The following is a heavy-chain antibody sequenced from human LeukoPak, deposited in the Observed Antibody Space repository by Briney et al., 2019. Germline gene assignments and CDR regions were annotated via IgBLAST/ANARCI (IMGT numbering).Heavy chain of an antibody. CDR1: GGSISSSSYY. D-gene: IGHD5-18*01. CDR2: IYYSGST. J-gene: IGHJ3*02. CDR3: ARLYCWIQLWFSI. Sequence: KPSETLSLTCTVSGGSISSSSYYWGWIRQPPGKGLEWIGSIYYSGSTYYNPSLKSRVTISVDTSKNQFSLKLSSVTAADTAVYYCARLYCWIQLWFSIWGQGTMVTVSS. V-gene: IGHV4-39*01.